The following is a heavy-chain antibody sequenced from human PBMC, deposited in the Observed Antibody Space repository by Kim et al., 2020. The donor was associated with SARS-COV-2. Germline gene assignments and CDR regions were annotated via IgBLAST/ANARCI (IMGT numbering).Heavy chain of an antibody. CDR1: GFTFSSYA. D-gene: IGHD3-3*01. J-gene: IGHJ2*01. CDR2: ISGSGGST. Sequence: GGSLRLSCAASGFTFSSYAMSWVRQAPGKGLEWVSAISGSGGSTYYADSVKGRFTISRDNSKNTLYLQMNSLRAEDSAVYYCAKVSGLTRPYWYFDLWGRGTLVTVSS. CDR3: AKVSGLTRPYWYFDL. V-gene: IGHV3-23*01.